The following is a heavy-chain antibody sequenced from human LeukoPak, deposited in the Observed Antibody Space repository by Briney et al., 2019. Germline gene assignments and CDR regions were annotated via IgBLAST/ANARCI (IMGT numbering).Heavy chain of an antibody. V-gene: IGHV4-31*03. CDR3: ASSEDCTNGVCYFDDAFDI. J-gene: IGHJ3*02. CDR2: IYYSGST. Sequence: SQTLSLTCTVSGGSISSGGYYWSWIRQHPGKGLEWIGYIYYSGSTYYNPSLKSRVTISVDTSKNQFSLKLSSVTAADTAVYYCASSEDCTNGVCYFDDAFDIWGQGTMVTVSS. D-gene: IGHD2-8*01. CDR1: GGSISSGGYY.